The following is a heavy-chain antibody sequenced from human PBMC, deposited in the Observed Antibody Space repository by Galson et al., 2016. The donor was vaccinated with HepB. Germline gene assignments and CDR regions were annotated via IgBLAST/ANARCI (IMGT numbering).Heavy chain of an antibody. Sequence: SVKVSCKASGGTFNNYAVSWVRQAPGQGLEWMGGIIPISGSTDHIEKFQGRLTITADDSTSTVYMELTDLRPEDTAVYFCARAGSEYFNSCYFWYFDLWGRCALVTVFS. CDR3: ARAGSEYFNSCYFWYFDL. V-gene: IGHV1-69*13. CDR1: GGTFNNYA. J-gene: IGHJ2*01. CDR2: IIPISGST. D-gene: IGHD2-15*01.